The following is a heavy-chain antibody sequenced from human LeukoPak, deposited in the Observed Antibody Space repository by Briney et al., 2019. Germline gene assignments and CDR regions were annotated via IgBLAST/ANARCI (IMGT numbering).Heavy chain of an antibody. V-gene: IGHV3-7*01. D-gene: IGHD3-10*01. CDR2: IKEDGSEI. J-gene: IGHJ4*02. CDR1: GFTFSRHW. Sequence: GGSLRLSCAASGFTFSRHWMGWVRQAPGKGLEWVANIKEDGSEIYYVDSVKGRFTISRDNAKNSLFLQMNNLRVEDTAVYYCTRDRVGTMVYWGQGTLVTVSS. CDR3: TRDRVGTMVY.